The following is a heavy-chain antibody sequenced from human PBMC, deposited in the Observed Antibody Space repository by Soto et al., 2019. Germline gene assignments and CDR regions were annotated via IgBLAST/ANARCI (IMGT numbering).Heavy chain of an antibody. D-gene: IGHD3-3*01. V-gene: IGHV4-34*01. CDR3: ARASMIFGVVALSNWFDP. Sequence: QVQLQQWGAGLLKPLETLSLTCGVNGGSFSGYSWTWIRQPPGKGLEWIGEIHPSGGTKYTPSLKSRVSISVDSSRNKFSLKLTSVTSADTAVYYCARASMIFGVVALSNWFDPWGQGPLVTVAS. CDR1: GGSFSGYS. J-gene: IGHJ5*02. CDR2: IHPSGGT.